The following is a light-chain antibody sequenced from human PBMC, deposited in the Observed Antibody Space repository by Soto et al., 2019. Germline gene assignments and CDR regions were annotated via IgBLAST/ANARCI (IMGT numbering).Light chain of an antibody. Sequence: QSVLTQPPSASGSPGQTVTISCTGTSSDVGGYNYVSWYQQHPGKAPKLMIYEVSKRPSGVPDRFPGSKSGNTASLTVSGLQAEDEADYYCSSYAGSNNPFVFGHGTKVNV. V-gene: IGLV2-8*01. CDR1: SSDVGGYNY. J-gene: IGLJ1*01. CDR2: EVS. CDR3: SSYAGSNNPFV.